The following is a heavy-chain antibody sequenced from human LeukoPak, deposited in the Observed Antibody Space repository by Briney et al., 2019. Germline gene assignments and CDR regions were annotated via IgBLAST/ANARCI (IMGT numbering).Heavy chain of an antibody. J-gene: IGHJ4*02. Sequence: PGGSLRLSCAASGFTFSSYYLTWVRQAPGKGLEWVSAISGSGGTIYYADSVKGRFTISRDNSKNTLYLQMNSLRAEDTAVYYCARDASGHDLPFDYWGQGTLVTVSS. CDR2: ISGSGGTI. CDR1: GFTFSSYY. V-gene: IGHV3-23*01. D-gene: IGHD6-25*01. CDR3: ARDASGHDLPFDY.